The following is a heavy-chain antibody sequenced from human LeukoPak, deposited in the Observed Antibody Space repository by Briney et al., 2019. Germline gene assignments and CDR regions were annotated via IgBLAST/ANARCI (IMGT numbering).Heavy chain of an antibody. J-gene: IGHJ4*02. Sequence: GGSLRLSCAASGFTFSSYSMNWVRQAPGKGLEWVSSISSSSSYIYYADSVKGRFTISRDNAKNSLYLQMNSLRAEDTPVYYCARVVVAATTGGFDYWGQGTLVTVSS. D-gene: IGHD2-15*01. V-gene: IGHV3-21*01. CDR2: ISSSSSYI. CDR3: ARVVVAATTGGFDY. CDR1: GFTFSSYS.